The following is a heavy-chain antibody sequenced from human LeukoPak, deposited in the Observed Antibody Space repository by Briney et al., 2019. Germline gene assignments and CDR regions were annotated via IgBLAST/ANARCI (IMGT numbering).Heavy chain of an antibody. D-gene: IGHD1-26*01. CDR1: GFTFSSYA. Sequence: GGSLRLSCVASGFTFSSYALSWVRQAPGKGLEWVSRVSTSGGTTYSADTVKGRFTISRDNYKNTLYLQMNGLRAEDTAVFYCARSSRRVGASTPYYFYFYMDVWGKGTTVTVSS. V-gene: IGHV3-23*01. CDR3: ARSSRRVGASTPYYFYFYMDV. CDR2: VSTSGGTT. J-gene: IGHJ6*03.